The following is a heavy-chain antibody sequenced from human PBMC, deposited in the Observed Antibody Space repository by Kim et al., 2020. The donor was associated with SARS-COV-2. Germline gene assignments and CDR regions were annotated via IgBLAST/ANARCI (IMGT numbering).Heavy chain of an antibody. V-gene: IGHV3-48*03. CDR1: GFTFSSYE. CDR2: ISSSGSTI. D-gene: IGHD3-3*01. CDR3: ARSYYDFWSGFYYYYGMDV. Sequence: GGSLRLSCAASGFTFSSYEMNWVRQAPGKGLEWVSYISSSGSTIYYADSVKGRFTISRDNAKNSLYLQMNSLRAEDTAVYYCARSYYDFWSGFYYYYGMDVWGQGTTVTVSS. J-gene: IGHJ6*02.